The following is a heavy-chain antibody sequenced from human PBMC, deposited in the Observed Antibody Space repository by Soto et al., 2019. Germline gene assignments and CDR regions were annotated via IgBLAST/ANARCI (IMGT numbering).Heavy chain of an antibody. Sequence: EGSLRLSCAASGFTFSSYAMSWVRQAPGKGLEWVLAISGSGGSTYYADSVKGRFTISRDNSKNTRDLRVNSLRVEDPDVYYCASRGIVVVVDAQYYFDTWGQGTLVTV. CDR1: GFTFSSYA. CDR3: ASRGIVVVVDAQYYFDT. J-gene: IGHJ4*02. CDR2: ISGSGGST. D-gene: IGHD2-15*01. V-gene: IGHV3-23*01.